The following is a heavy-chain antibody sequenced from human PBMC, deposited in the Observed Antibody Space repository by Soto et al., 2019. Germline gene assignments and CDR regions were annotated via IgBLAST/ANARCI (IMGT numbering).Heavy chain of an antibody. J-gene: IGHJ6*02. CDR3: ARAGQGYCSSTSCYPQFPYYYYYGMDV. CDR1: GFTFSSYD. V-gene: IGHV3-13*01. Sequence: GGSLRLSCAASGFTFSSYDMHWVRQATGKGLEWVSAIGTAGDTYYPGSVKGRFTISRENAKNSLYLQMNSLRAEDTAVYYCARAGQGYCSSTSCYPQFPYYYYYGMDVWGQGTTVTVSS. CDR2: IGTAGDT. D-gene: IGHD2-2*01.